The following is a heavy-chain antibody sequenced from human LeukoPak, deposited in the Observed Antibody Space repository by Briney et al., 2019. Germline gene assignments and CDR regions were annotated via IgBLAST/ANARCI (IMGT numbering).Heavy chain of an antibody. D-gene: IGHD3-10*01. Sequence: PSETLSLTCTVSGGSISSYYWSWIRQPAGKGLEWIGRIYTSGSTNYNPSLKSRVTMSVDTSKNQFSLKLSSATAADTAVYYCARLPHGSGSYYPWFDPWGQGTLVTVSS. J-gene: IGHJ5*02. CDR3: ARLPHGSGSYYPWFDP. V-gene: IGHV4-4*07. CDR2: IYTSGST. CDR1: GGSISSYY.